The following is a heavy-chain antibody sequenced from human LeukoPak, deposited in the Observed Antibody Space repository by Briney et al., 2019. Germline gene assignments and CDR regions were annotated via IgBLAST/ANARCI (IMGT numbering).Heavy chain of an antibody. CDR2: IYYGGSP. CDR1: GGSISSGDDY. Sequence: SETLSLTCTVSGGSISSGDDYWSWIRQPPGKGLECSGYIYYGGSPYYNPSLRSRVTISVDTSKNQFSLKLDSVTAADTAVYFCARAHSYEDGDAFDIWGQGTVVTVSS. V-gene: IGHV4-30-4*01. D-gene: IGHD5-18*01. CDR3: ARAHSYEDGDAFDI. J-gene: IGHJ3*02.